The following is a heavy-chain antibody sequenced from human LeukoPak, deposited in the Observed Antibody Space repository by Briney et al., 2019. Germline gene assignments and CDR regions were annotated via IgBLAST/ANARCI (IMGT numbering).Heavy chain of an antibody. CDR3: ARDPQGRGGYSYGSYYYYYGMDV. J-gene: IGHJ6*02. V-gene: IGHV3-33*01. Sequence: XVAVXWYDXXNXYYADSVKGRFTISRDNSKNTLYLQMNSLRAEDTAVYYCARDPQGRGGYSYGSYYYYYGMDVWGQGTTVTVSS. D-gene: IGHD5-18*01. CDR2: XWYDXXNX.